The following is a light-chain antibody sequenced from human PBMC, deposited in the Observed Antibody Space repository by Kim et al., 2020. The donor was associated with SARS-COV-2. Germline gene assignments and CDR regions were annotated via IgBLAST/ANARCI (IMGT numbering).Light chain of an antibody. CDR2: EVT. CDR1: RRDFASSNH. Sequence: PGLYVPIHCPGPRRDFASSNHVSCYQQPPGKPPKLVIYEVTERPSGVPDRFSHSLSGNTASLTVSGLQAEDEADYYCASHGGYDYVFGTGTKVTVL. J-gene: IGLJ1*01. V-gene: IGLV2-8*01. CDR3: ASHGGYDYV.